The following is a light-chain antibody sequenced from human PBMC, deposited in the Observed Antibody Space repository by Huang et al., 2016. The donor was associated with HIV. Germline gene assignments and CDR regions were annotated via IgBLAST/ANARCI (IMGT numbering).Light chain of an antibody. Sequence: EIVMTQSPGPLSVSPGERATLSCRASQSVRSNLAWYQQKPGQAPRLLIYDASTRATGVPARFSGSGSGTQFTLSISSLQSEDFAVYYCQQYDNWPPFTFGPGTKVHIK. CDR1: QSVRSN. CDR3: QQYDNWPPFT. V-gene: IGKV3-15*01. CDR2: DAS. J-gene: IGKJ3*01.